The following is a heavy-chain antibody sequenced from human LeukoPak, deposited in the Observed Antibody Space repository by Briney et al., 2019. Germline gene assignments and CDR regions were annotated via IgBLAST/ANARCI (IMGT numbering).Heavy chain of an antibody. CDR1: GYTFTGYY. J-gene: IGHJ4*02. V-gene: IGHV1-2*02. Sequence: GASVKVSCKASGYTFTGYYMHWVRQAPGQGLEWMGWINPNSGGTNYAQKFQGRVTMTRDTSISTAYMELSRLRSDDTAVYYRARNPDYDILTGYYRPEYYFDYWGQGTLVTVSS. CDR2: INPNSGGT. CDR3: ARNPDYDILTGYYRPEYYFDY. D-gene: IGHD3-9*01.